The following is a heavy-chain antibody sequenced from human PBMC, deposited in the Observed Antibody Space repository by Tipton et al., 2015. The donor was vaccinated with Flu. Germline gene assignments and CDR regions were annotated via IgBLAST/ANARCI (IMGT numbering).Heavy chain of an antibody. J-gene: IGHJ4*02. D-gene: IGHD3-10*01. CDR1: GGTFSSYA. Sequence: QVQLVQSGAEVKKPGSSVKVSCKASGGTFSSYAISWVRQAPGQGLEWMGWISAYNGNTNYAQKFQGRVTITADESTSTAYMELSSLRSEDTAVYYCASGFGELYFDYWGQGTLVTVSS. CDR2: ISAYNGNT. V-gene: IGHV1-69*01. CDR3: ASGFGELYFDY.